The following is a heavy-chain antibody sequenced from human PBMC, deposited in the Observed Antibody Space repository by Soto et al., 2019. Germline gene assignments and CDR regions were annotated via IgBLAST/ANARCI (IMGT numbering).Heavy chain of an antibody. CDR1: GGTFSSYT. D-gene: IGHD6-13*01. Sequence: ASVKVSCKASGGTFSSYTISWVRQAPGQRLEWMGWINAGNGNTKYSQKFQGRVTITRDTSASTAYMELSSLRFEDTAVYYCARDQGYSSSWRAYWGQGTLVTVS. CDR2: INAGNGNT. V-gene: IGHV1-3*01. CDR3: ARDQGYSSSWRAY. J-gene: IGHJ4*02.